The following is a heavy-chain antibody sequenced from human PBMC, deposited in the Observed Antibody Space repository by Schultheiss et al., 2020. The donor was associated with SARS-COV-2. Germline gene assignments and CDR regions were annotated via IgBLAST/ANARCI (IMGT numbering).Heavy chain of an antibody. Sequence: SETLSLTCAVYGGSISSYYWSWIRQPPGKGLEWIGRIYTSGSTNYNPSLKSRVTMSVDTSKNQFSLKLSSVTAADTAVYYCARLTWGAEGIQLWLGNWFDPWGQGTLVTVSS. V-gene: IGHV4-59*10. CDR3: ARLTWGAEGIQLWLGNWFDP. CDR2: IYTSGST. J-gene: IGHJ5*02. D-gene: IGHD5-18*01. CDR1: GGSISSYY.